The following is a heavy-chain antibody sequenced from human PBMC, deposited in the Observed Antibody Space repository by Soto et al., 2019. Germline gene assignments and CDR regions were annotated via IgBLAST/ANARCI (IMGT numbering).Heavy chain of an antibody. CDR3: AKYAEFVISRAAY. CDR1: GFTFSSFA. D-gene: IGHD2-21*01. V-gene: IGHV3-23*01. Sequence: EVQLLESGGGLVQPGGSLRLSCAASGFTFSSFALNWVRQAPGKGLDWVSSISGRGDTTYYRDSVRGRFTISRDNSRNTVYLQMNILRDEDTAVYYCAKYAEFVISRAAYWGQGTLVTVSS. CDR2: ISGRGDTT. J-gene: IGHJ4*02.